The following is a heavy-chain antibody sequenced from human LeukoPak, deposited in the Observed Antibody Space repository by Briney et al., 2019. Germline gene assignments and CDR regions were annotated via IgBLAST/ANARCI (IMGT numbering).Heavy chain of an antibody. V-gene: IGHV4-59*01. D-gene: IGHD5-12*01. Sequence: SETLSLTCTFSGGSISSYYWSWIRQPPGKGLEWIGYIYYSGSTNYNPSLKSRVTISVDTSKNQFSLKLSSVTAADTAVYYCARSPTYGGYPANFDYWGQGTLVTVSS. CDR1: GGSISSYY. J-gene: IGHJ4*02. CDR3: ARSPTYGGYPANFDY. CDR2: IYYSGST.